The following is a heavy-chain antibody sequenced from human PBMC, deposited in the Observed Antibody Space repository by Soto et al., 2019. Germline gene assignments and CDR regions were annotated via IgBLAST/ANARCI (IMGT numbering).Heavy chain of an antibody. CDR1: GCTFSSYA. CDR2: IIPIFGTA. J-gene: IGHJ6*02. D-gene: IGHD3-9*01. CDR3: ARDHYVILTGYPYGMDV. V-gene: IGHV1-69*06. Sequence: GAAVKVSCKASGCTFSSYAISWVRQAPGQGLEWMGGIIPIFGTANYAQKFQGRVTITADKSTSTAYMELSSLRSEDTAVYYCARDHYVILTGYPYGMDVWGQGTTVTVS.